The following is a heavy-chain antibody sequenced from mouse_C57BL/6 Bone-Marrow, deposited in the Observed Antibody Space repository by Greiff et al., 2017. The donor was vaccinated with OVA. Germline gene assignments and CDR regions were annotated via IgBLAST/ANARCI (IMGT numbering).Heavy chain of an antibody. CDR3: ARRGAYYSNYFYYFDY. CDR1: GYTFTSYW. J-gene: IGHJ2*01. V-gene: IGHV1-61*01. D-gene: IGHD2-5*01. Sequence: QVQLQQSGAELVRPGTSVKVSCKASGYTFTSYWMDWVKQRPGQGLEWIGNIYPSNSETHYNQKFKDKATLTVDKSSSTAYMQLSSLTSEDSAVYYCARRGAYYSNYFYYFDYWGQGTTLTVSS. CDR2: IYPSNSET.